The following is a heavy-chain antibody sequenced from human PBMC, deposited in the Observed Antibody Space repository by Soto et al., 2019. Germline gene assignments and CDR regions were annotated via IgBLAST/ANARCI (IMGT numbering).Heavy chain of an antibody. CDR2: AHHSGRT. V-gene: IGHV4-4*02. CDR3: VRSEATALDY. J-gene: IGHJ4*02. Sequence: QVQLQESGPGLVKPSGTLSLTCTVSGDSMSSTNWWNWVRQPPGKGLEWIGEAHHSGRTNYNPSPQSRVPISVYRSQSIFSLKLASVTAADTAVYYCVRSEATALDYWGQGTLVTVSS. CDR1: GDSMSSTNW.